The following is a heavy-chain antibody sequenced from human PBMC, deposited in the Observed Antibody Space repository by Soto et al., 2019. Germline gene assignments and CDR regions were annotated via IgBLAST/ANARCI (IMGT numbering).Heavy chain of an antibody. CDR1: GASVSSGSYY. CDR3: ARVRYSHYGDY. D-gene: IGHD1-1*01. J-gene: IGHJ4*02. CDR2: IYNIGIT. Sequence: SETLSLTCTVSGASVSSGSYYWSWIRQPPGKGLEWIGYIYNIGITKYNPSLKSRVTISVDTSKNEFSLKLRSVTAADTAVYYCARVRYSHYGDYCGQRTLVTVSS. V-gene: IGHV4-61*01.